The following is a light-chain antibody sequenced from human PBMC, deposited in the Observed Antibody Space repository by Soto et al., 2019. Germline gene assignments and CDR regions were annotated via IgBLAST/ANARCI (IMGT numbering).Light chain of an antibody. CDR2: DVS. Sequence: QSALTQPASVSGSPGQSITISCTGTSSDVGGYNYVSWYQQHPGKAPKLMIYDVSNRPSGVSNRFSGSKSGNTASLTISGLQAEDEADYYGSSYTSSTTLLYVFGPGTKVTAL. CDR1: SSDVGGYNY. J-gene: IGLJ1*01. V-gene: IGLV2-14*01. CDR3: SSYTSSTTLLYV.